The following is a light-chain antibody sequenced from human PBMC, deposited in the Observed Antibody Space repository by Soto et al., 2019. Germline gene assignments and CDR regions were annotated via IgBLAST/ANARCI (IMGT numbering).Light chain of an antibody. J-gene: IGKJ2*01. V-gene: IGKV3-15*01. Sequence: EIVMTQSPATLSVSPGERATLSCRASQSVSSNLAWYQQKPGQAPRRLIYGAATRATGIPARFSGSGSGTEFTLTISSLQSEDVALYYCQQYNNWPPYTFGQGTKLEIK. CDR1: QSVSSN. CDR2: GAA. CDR3: QQYNNWPPYT.